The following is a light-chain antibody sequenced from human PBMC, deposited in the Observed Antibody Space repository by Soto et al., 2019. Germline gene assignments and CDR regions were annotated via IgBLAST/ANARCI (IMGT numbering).Light chain of an antibody. Sequence: QSALTQSPSASGSPGQSVTISCTGTSSDIGGYNSVSWYQQHPGKAPKVMIYDVTKRPSGVSHRFSGSNSGSTASLTISGLQAEDEADYYCCSYVGATTYVLGTGTKVTV. CDR1: SSDIGGYNS. CDR3: CSYVGATTYV. V-gene: IGLV2-8*01. CDR2: DVT. J-gene: IGLJ1*01.